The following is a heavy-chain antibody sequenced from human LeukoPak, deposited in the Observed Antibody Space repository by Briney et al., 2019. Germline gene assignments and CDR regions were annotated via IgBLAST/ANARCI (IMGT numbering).Heavy chain of an antibody. Sequence: SETLSLTCTVSGDSVSSGSHYWSWIRQPPGKGLEWIGYIYYSGSTNYNPSLKSRVTISVDTSKNQFSLKLSSVTAADTAVYYCAREMVRGVTHAWGQGTLVTVSS. J-gene: IGHJ5*02. CDR2: IYYSGST. CDR3: AREMVRGVTHA. CDR1: GDSVSSGSHY. V-gene: IGHV4-61*01. D-gene: IGHD3-10*01.